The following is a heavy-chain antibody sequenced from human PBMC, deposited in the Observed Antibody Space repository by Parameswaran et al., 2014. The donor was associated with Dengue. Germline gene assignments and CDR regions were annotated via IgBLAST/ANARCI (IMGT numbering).Heavy chain of an antibody. CDR2: INHSGST. Sequence: ASETLSLTCAVYGGSFSGYYWSWIRQPPGKGLEWIGEINHSGSTNYNPSLKSRVTISVDTSKNQFSLKLSSVTAADTAVYYCARLHRYSSSWYTPSHGDYGMDVWGQGTTVTVSS. J-gene: IGHJ6*02. CDR1: GGSFSGYY. D-gene: IGHD6-13*01. CDR3: ARLHRYSSSWYTPSHGDYGMDV. V-gene: IGHV4-34*01.